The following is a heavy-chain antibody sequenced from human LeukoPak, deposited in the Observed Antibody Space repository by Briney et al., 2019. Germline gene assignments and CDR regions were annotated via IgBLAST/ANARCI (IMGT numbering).Heavy chain of an antibody. CDR1: GFTFSSYW. J-gene: IGHJ6*02. CDR2: VSGNGGTT. CDR3: AKHDGSYYYYGMDV. D-gene: IGHD3-22*01. V-gene: IGHV3-23*01. Sequence: GGSLRLSCAASGFTFSSYWMNWVRQAPGKGLEWVSGVSGNGGTTYYADSVKGRFTISRDNSKNTVYLQMNSLRAEDTAVYYCAKHDGSYYYYGMDVWGQGTTVTVSS.